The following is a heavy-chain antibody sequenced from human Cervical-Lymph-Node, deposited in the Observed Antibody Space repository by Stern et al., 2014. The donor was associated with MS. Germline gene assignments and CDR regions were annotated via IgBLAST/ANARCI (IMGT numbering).Heavy chain of an antibody. CDR3: ATSAFDY. J-gene: IGHJ4*02. Sequence: QVQLVQSGTEVKTPGASVTVSCQASGYSFTEYPIHWVRQAPGQGLEWVGWINTGDGDTRYSPRLQGRISITRDTSTRTAYLDLSSLRSADTAEYYCATSAFDYWGQGTLVTVS. CDR2: INTGDGDT. V-gene: IGHV1-3*04. CDR1: GYSFTEYP.